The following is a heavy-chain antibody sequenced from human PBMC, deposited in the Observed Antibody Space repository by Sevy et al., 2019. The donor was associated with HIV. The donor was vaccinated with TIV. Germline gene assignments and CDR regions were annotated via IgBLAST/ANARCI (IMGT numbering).Heavy chain of an antibody. CDR1: GGSFSGYY. CDR2: INHSGST. J-gene: IGHJ5*02. V-gene: IGHV4-34*01. D-gene: IGHD3-16*01. Sequence: SETLSLTCAVYGGSFSGYYWSWIRQPPGKGLEWIGEINHSGSTNYNPSLKSRVTISVDTSKNQFSLKLSFVTAADTAVYYCARVPVMDYVRFDPWGQGTLVTVSS. CDR3: ARVPVMDYVRFDP.